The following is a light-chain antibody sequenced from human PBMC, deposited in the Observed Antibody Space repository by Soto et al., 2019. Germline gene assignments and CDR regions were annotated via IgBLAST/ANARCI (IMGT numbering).Light chain of an antibody. J-gene: IGLJ2*01. CDR1: SSNIGNNY. Sequence: QSVLTQPPSVSAAPGQKVTISCSGSSSNIGNNYVSWYQQLPGTAPKLLIYDNNKRPSGIPDRFSGSKSGTSATLGISGLRTGDEADYYCGSWDTGLSAMVFGGGTKLTVL. CDR2: DNN. V-gene: IGLV1-51*01. CDR3: GSWDTGLSAMV.